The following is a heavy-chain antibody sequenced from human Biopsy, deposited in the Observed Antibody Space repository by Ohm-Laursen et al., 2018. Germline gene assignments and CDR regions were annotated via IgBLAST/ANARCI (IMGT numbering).Heavy chain of an antibody. D-gene: IGHD6-19*01. Sequence: SDTLSLTCSVSGGSTNDYFWSWIRQPAGETLEWIGSIYSSGGSSYNPSLKSRISMSMDTSNNQFSLTLTSVTAADTAVYYCARTPGKAVAGRFLDLWGRGTLVTVSS. V-gene: IGHV4-4*07. CDR1: GGSTNDYF. J-gene: IGHJ2*01. CDR3: ARTPGKAVAGRFLDL. CDR2: IYSSGGS.